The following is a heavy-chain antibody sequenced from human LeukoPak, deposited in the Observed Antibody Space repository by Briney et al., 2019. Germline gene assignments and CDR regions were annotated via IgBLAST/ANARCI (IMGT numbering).Heavy chain of an antibody. V-gene: IGHV1-69*13. D-gene: IGHD3-10*01. CDR3: ARERSMVRGMSWFDP. Sequence: GASVKVSCKASGGTFSSYAISWVRQAPGQGLEWMGGIIPIFGTANYAQKFQGRVTITADESTSTAYMELSSLRSEDTAVYYCARERSMVRGMSWFDPWGQGTLVIVSS. J-gene: IGHJ5*02. CDR2: IIPIFGTA. CDR1: GGTFSSYA.